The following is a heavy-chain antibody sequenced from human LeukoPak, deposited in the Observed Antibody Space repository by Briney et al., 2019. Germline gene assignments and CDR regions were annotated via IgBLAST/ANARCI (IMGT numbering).Heavy chain of an antibody. Sequence: GGSLRLSCAAYGFTFNNYDMNWVRQAPGKGLEWVSSISGSGRSTYYADSVKGRFTISRDNSKNTLYLQMNSLRAEDTAVYYCARDLIPTVLGGIDYWGQGTLVTVSS. CDR1: GFTFNNYD. CDR3: ARDLIPTVLGGIDY. CDR2: ISGSGRST. J-gene: IGHJ4*02. D-gene: IGHD3-10*01. V-gene: IGHV3-23*01.